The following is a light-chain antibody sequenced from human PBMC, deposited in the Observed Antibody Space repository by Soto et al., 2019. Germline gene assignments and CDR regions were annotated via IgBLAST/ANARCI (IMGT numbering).Light chain of an antibody. CDR1: QSIADW. CDR3: QKYNSAPRT. J-gene: IGKJ4*01. CDR2: KAS. Sequence: DIHMTQSPSTLSASVGDRVTIPCRASQSIADWLAWYQQKPGKAPKLLIYKASTLESGVPSRFSGSGSGTEFTLTISSLQPEDVATYYCQKYNSAPRTFGGGTKVDIK. V-gene: IGKV1-5*03.